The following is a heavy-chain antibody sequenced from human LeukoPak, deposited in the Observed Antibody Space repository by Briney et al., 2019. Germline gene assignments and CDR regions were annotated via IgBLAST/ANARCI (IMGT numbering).Heavy chain of an antibody. CDR3: AGAIAAAGTDAFDI. D-gene: IGHD6-13*01. V-gene: IGHV1-18*04. CDR1: GYTFTSYG. Sequence: ASVKVSFKASGYTFTSYGISWVRQAPGQGLEWMGWISAYNGNTNYAQKLQGRVSMTTDTSTSTAYMELRSLRSDDTAVYYCAGAIAAAGTDAFDIWGQGTMVTVSS. CDR2: ISAYNGNT. J-gene: IGHJ3*02.